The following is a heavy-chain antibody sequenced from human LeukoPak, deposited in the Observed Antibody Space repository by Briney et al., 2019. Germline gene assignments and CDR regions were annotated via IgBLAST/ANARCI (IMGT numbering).Heavy chain of an antibody. V-gene: IGHV3-48*01. CDR2: ISGSSSAI. D-gene: IGHD3-10*01. Sequence: GGSLRLSCAASGFTFSSYSMNWVRQAPGKGLEWVSYISGSSSAIYYADSLKGRFTISRDNSKNTLYLQMNGLRAEDTAVYYCARGLWFGGSYYFDYWGQGTLVTVSS. CDR3: ARGLWFGGSYYFDY. J-gene: IGHJ4*02. CDR1: GFTFSSYS.